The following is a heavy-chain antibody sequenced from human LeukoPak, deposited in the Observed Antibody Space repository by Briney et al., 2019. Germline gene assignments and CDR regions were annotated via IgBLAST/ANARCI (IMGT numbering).Heavy chain of an antibody. J-gene: IGHJ4*02. D-gene: IGHD3-9*01. V-gene: IGHV3-30-3*01. CDR3: ARSYYDILTGYWPLVDY. CDR2: ISYDGSNK. CDR1: GFTFSSYA. Sequence: PGGSLRLSCAASGFTFSSYAMHWVRQAPGKGLEWVAVISYDGSNKYYADSVKGRFTISRDNSKNTLYLQMNSLRAEDTAVYYCARSYYDILTGYWPLVDYWGQGTLVTVSS.